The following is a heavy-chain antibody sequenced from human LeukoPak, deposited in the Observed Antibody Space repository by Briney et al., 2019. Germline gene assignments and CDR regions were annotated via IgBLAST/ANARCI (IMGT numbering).Heavy chain of an antibody. CDR3: ARVIAVTGTGY. J-gene: IGHJ4*02. CDR1: GFTFSSSG. V-gene: IGHV3-23*01. Sequence: GGSLRLSCAASGFTFSSSGMSWVRQAPGKGLEWVSSIGGSGTNTYYADSVKGRFTISRDNSKNTLYLQMASLRAEDTAVYYCARVIAVTGTGYWGQGTLVTVSS. D-gene: IGHD6-13*01. CDR2: IGGSGTNT.